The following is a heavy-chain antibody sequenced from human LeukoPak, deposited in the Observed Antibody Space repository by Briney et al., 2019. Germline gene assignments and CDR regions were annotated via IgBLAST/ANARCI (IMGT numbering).Heavy chain of an antibody. Sequence: GASVKVSCKASGYTFTSYYKHWVRQAPGQGLEWMGIINPSGGSTSYAQKFQGRVTMTRDTSTSTVYMELSSLRSEDTAVYYCARVAYDYVWGSYSHYFDYWGQGTLVTVSS. CDR2: INPSGGST. CDR1: GYTFTSYY. V-gene: IGHV1-46*01. J-gene: IGHJ4*02. CDR3: ARVAYDYVWGSYSHYFDY. D-gene: IGHD3-16*01.